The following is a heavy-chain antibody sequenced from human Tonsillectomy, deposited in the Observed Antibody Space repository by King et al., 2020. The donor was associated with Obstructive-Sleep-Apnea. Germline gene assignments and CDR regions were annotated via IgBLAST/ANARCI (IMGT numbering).Heavy chain of an antibody. CDR2: INSRGTT. Sequence: EVQLQQSGGGLVQPGGSLRLSCAASGFTFDSYAMSGVRQAPGKGLEWVSAINSRGTTFYADYVKGRFTISRDNSKYTVDLQVNSLRAEETAFYYCAKEGGGSGVYWVDSWGQGTLVTVSS. CDR1: GFTFDSYA. J-gene: IGHJ5*01. D-gene: IGHD3-10*01. CDR3: AKEGGGSGVYWVDS. V-gene: IGHV3-23*01.